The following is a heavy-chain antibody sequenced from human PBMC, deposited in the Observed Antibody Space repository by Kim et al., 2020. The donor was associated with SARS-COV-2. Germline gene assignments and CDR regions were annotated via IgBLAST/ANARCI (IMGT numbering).Heavy chain of an antibody. D-gene: IGHD3-10*01. J-gene: IGHJ4*02. V-gene: IGHV1-24*01. Sequence: AQKFQSRVTMPEDTSTDTAYMELSSLRSEDTAVYYCATEAVGSMGSAFDYWGQGTLVTVSS. CDR3: ATEAVGSMGSAFDY.